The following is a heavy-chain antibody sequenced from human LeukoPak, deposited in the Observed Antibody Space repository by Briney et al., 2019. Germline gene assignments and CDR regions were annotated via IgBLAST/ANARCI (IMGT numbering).Heavy chain of an antibody. CDR3: ARESITGSNWFDP. Sequence: SETLSLTCAVSGGSISSSNWWSWVRQPPGKGLEWIGEIYHSGSTNYNPSLKSRVTISVDKSKNQFSLKLSSVTAADTAVYYCARESITGSNWFDPWGQGTLVTVSS. CDR1: GGSISSSNW. D-gene: IGHD1-20*01. CDR2: IYHSGST. V-gene: IGHV4-4*02. J-gene: IGHJ5*02.